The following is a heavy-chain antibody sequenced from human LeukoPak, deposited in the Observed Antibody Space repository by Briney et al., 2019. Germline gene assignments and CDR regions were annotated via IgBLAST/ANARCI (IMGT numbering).Heavy chain of an antibody. CDR1: GFTVSSNY. CDR2: IYRGGST. V-gene: IGHV3-53*05. Sequence: GGSLRLSCAASGFTVSSNYMSWVRQAPGKGLEWVSVIYRGGSTYYADSVKGRFTISRDNSKNTLYLQMNSLRAEDTAVYYCARDQTSYDSSGYYYGGLDYWGQGTLVTVSS. D-gene: IGHD3-22*01. CDR3: ARDQTSYDSSGYYYGGLDY. J-gene: IGHJ4*02.